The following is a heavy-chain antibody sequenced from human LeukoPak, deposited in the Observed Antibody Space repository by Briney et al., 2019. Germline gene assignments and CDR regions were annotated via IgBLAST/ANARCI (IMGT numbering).Heavy chain of an antibody. Sequence: SVKVSCKASGGTFSSYAISWVRQAPGQGLEWMGGIIPIFGTANYAQKFQGRVTITADESTSTVYMELRSLRSDDTAVYYCTTGRYGYSYAYVLEYWGQGTLVTVSS. CDR1: GGTFSSYA. CDR2: IIPIFGTA. CDR3: TTGRYGYSYAYVLEY. J-gene: IGHJ4*02. V-gene: IGHV1-69*13. D-gene: IGHD5-18*01.